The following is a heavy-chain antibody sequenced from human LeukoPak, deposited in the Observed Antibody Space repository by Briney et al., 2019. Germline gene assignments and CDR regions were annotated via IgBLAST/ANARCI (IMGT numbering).Heavy chain of an antibody. CDR1: GYTFTGYY. V-gene: IGHV1-2*02. Sequence: ASVKVSCKASGYTFTGYYMHWVRQAPGQGLEWMGWINPNSGGTNYAQKFQGRVTMTRDTSISTAYMELSRLRSDDTAVYYCARDRGAYGSGSYNDYWGQGTLVTVSS. CDR2: INPNSGGT. D-gene: IGHD3-10*01. J-gene: IGHJ4*02. CDR3: ARDRGAYGSGSYNDY.